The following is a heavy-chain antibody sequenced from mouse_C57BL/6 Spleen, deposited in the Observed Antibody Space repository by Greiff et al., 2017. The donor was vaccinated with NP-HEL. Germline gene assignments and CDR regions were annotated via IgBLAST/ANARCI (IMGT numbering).Heavy chain of an antibody. CDR2: IHPNSGST. V-gene: IGHV1-64*01. CDR1: GYTFTSYW. Sequence: VQLQQPGAELVKPGASVKLSCKASGYTFTSYWMHWVKQRPGQGLEWIGMIHPNSGSTNYNEKFKSKAPLTVDKSSSTAYMQLSSLTSEDSAVYYWAREVDSNYELAWFADWGQGTLVTVSA. D-gene: IGHD2-5*01. CDR3: AREVDSNYELAWFAD. J-gene: IGHJ3*01.